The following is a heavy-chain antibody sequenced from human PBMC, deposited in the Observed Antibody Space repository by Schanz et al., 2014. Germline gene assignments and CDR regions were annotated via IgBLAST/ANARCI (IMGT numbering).Heavy chain of an antibody. J-gene: IGHJ4*02. V-gene: IGHV3-23*01. Sequence: DVHLLESGGGLVQPGGSLRLSCAASEFTFSTDAMSWVRQAPGKGLEWLSVISASGGDTYYADSVKGRFTISRDNSKNTVHLQMSSLRVEDTAVYYCAKTLCPGGTQTFGNWGRGTLVIVSS. D-gene: IGHD2-8*02. CDR1: EFTFSTDA. CDR3: AKTLCPGGTQTFGN. CDR2: ISASGGDT.